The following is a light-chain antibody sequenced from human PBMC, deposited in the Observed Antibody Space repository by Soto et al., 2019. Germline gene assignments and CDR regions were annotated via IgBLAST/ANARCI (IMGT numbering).Light chain of an antibody. CDR3: RSYTSSSTRV. Sequence: QSALTQPASVSGSPGQSITISCTGTSSDVGGYNYVSWYQQHPGKAPKLMIYEVSNRPSGVSNRFSGSKSGNTASLTISGLQPEDEADYYCRSYTSSSTRVFGGGTKLTVL. J-gene: IGLJ3*02. CDR1: SSDVGGYNY. V-gene: IGLV2-14*01. CDR2: EVS.